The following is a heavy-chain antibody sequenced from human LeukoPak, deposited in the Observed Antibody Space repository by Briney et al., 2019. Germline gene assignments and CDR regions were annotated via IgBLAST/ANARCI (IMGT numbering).Heavy chain of an antibody. V-gene: IGHV3-74*01. CDR1: GFTFSNYW. CDR2: INIDGRST. Sequence: GGSLRLSCEASGFTFSNYWMHWVRQAPGEGLVLVSRINIDGRSTSYADSVKGRFTISRDNAKNTLYLEMSSLSAEDTAVYYCVRRDGYNYFVFDYWGQGTLVTVSS. CDR3: VRRDGYNYFVFDY. D-gene: IGHD5-24*01. J-gene: IGHJ4*02.